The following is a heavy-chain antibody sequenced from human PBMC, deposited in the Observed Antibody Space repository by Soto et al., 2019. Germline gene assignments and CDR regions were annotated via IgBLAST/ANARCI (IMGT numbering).Heavy chain of an antibody. J-gene: IGHJ4*02. CDR3: ASEKRGSNWVNFDY. D-gene: IGHD6-13*01. Sequence: LRLSCAASGFTLSSYGMHWVRQAPGKGLEWVAVIWYDGSNKYYADSVKGRFTISRDNSKNTLYLQMNSLRAEDTAVYYCASEKRGSNWVNFDYWGQGTLVTVSS. V-gene: IGHV3-33*01. CDR2: IWYDGSNK. CDR1: GFTLSSYG.